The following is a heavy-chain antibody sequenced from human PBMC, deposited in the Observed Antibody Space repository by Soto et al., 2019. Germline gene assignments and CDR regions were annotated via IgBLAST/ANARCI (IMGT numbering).Heavy chain of an antibody. Sequence: QVQLVESGGGVVQPGRSLRLSCAASGFTFSSYGMHWVHQAPGKGLEWVTNIWDDGNKKYYADSVKGRFTVSRDNSKNMMYLQMNSLTAEDTAVYYCARDKGAAILHLLYWGQGTLVTVSS. CDR1: GFTFSSYG. D-gene: IGHD2-21*01. J-gene: IGHJ4*02. CDR2: IWDDGNKK. V-gene: IGHV3-33*01. CDR3: ARDKGAAILHLLY.